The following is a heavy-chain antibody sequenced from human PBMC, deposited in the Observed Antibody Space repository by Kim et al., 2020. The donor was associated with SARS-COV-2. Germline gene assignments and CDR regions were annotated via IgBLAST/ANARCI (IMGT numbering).Heavy chain of an antibody. J-gene: IGHJ4*02. D-gene: IGHD3-10*01. CDR1: GYTFTSYG. Sequence: ASVKVSCKASGYTFTSYGISWVRQAPGQGLEWMGWISAYNGNTNYAQKLQGRVTMTTDTSTSTAYMELRSLRSDDTAVYYCARDQPIPFYGSGSYRERGTPPTPPSLDYWGQGTLVTVSS. CDR2: ISAYNGNT. CDR3: ARDQPIPFYGSGSYRERGTPPTPPSLDY. V-gene: IGHV1-18*01.